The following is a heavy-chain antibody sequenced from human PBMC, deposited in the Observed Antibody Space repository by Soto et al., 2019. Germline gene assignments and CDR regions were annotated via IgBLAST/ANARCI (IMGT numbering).Heavy chain of an antibody. V-gene: IGHV1-69*18. CDR2: VIPSIESP. J-gene: IGHJ5*02. CDR1: GGTCTTYS. CDR3: ARGSEEWSHLGFCDA. Sequence: QVQLVQSWAEVKKPGSSVQGSCKASGGTCTTYSFIWVRQAPGQGLEWLGSVIPSIESPNYAQKFQDRVTISADESTRTASLGLSSLRCDATAVYFGARGSEEWSHLGFCDAWGQGTLVTVSS. D-gene: IGHD3-3*01.